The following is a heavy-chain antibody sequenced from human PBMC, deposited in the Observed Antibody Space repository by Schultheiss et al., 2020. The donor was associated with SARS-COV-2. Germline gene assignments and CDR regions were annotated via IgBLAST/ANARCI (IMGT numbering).Heavy chain of an antibody. Sequence: SGPTLVKPTQTLTLTCAFSGFSLSTRGVGVGWIRQPPGKALEWLALIHWNDDKRYSPSLKSRLTITKDTSKNQVVLTMTNMDPVDTATYYCARTRYSSGWNWFDPWGQGTLVTVSS. V-gene: IGHV2-5*01. D-gene: IGHD6-19*01. CDR2: IHWNDDK. CDR3: ARTRYSSGWNWFDP. CDR1: GFSLSTRGVG. J-gene: IGHJ5*02.